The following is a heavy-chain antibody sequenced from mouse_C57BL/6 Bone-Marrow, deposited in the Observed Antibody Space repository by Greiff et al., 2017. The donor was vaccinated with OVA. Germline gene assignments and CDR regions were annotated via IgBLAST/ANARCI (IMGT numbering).Heavy chain of an antibody. CDR3: ARGGYYGSSEGPWFAY. CDR2: IRNKANGYTT. Sequence: EVKLVESGGGLVQPGGSLSLSCAASGFTFTDYYMSWVRQPPGKALEWLGFIRNKANGYTTEYSASVKGRFTISRDNSQSILYLQMNALRAEDSATYYCARGGYYGSSEGPWFAYWGQGTLVTVSA. V-gene: IGHV7-3*01. J-gene: IGHJ3*01. D-gene: IGHD1-1*01. CDR1: GFTFTDYY.